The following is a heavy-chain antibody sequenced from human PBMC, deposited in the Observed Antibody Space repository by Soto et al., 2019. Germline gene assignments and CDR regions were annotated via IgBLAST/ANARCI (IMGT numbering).Heavy chain of an antibody. CDR3: ATLMTYYYDSSGYYLDY. V-gene: IGHV1-24*01. CDR1: GYTLTELF. D-gene: IGHD3-22*01. CDR2: FDPEDGET. J-gene: IGHJ4*02. Sequence: SVKVSCKVSGYTLTELFMHLVRLAPGKGLEWMGGFDPEDGETIYAQKFQGRVTMTEDTSTDTAYMELSSLRSEDTAVYYCATLMTYYYDSSGYYLDYWGQGTLVTVSS.